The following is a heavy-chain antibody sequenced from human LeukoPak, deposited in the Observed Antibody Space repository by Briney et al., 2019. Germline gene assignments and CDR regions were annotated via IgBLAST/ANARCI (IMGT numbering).Heavy chain of an antibody. J-gene: IGHJ4*02. D-gene: IGHD7-27*01. CDR3: AALLGGPHPGY. Sequence: GGSLRLSCAASGFTFSSSAMSWVRQVPGKGLEWVSGISASGGSTYYADSVRGRFTISRDNSKNSLYLQMNSLRAEDTAVYYCAALLGGPHPGYWGQGTLVTVSS. CDR1: GFTFSSSA. CDR2: ISASGGST. V-gene: IGHV3-23*01.